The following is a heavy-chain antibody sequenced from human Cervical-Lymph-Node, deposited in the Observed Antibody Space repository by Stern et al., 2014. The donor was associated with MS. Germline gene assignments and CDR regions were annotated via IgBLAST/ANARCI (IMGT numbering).Heavy chain of an antibody. CDR3: ARGLLGSENAFDI. CDR1: GYTFTSYG. Sequence: QDKFVQSGAEVKKPGASVKVSCKASGYTFTSYGINWVRPAPGPGLEGMGWISAYNGNTNYAQKLQGRVTMTTDTSTSTAYMELRSLRSDDTAVYYCARGLLGSENAFDIWGQGTMVTVSS. V-gene: IGHV1-18*01. D-gene: IGHD2-15*01. J-gene: IGHJ3*02. CDR2: ISAYNGNT.